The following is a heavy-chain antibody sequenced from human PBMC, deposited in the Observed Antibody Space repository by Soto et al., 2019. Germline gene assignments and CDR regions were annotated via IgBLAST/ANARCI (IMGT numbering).Heavy chain of an antibody. Sequence: PGGSLRLSCAASGFTFSSYAMSWVRQAPGKGLEWVSAISGSGGSTYYADSVKGRFTISRDNAKNSLFLQMNSLRADDTAVYYCARDSVRDYLYYYYGMDVWSQGTTVTVSS. CDR2: ISGSGGST. J-gene: IGHJ6*02. CDR3: ARDSVRDYLYYYYGMDV. D-gene: IGHD4-17*01. V-gene: IGHV3-23*01. CDR1: GFTFSSYA.